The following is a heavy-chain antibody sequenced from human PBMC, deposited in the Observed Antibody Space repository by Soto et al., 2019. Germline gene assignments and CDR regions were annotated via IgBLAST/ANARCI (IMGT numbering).Heavy chain of an antibody. CDR1: GGSIGSGDCY. CDR2: IYYSGGT. D-gene: IGHD3-16*02. CDR3: ARYLLSPAITYGMAV. Sequence: SQTLSLTCTVFGGSIGSGDCYWSLIRQPPGKGLEWIGYIYYSGGTYYNPSLESRVTISVDTSKNQFSLKLSAVTAADTAVYYCARYLLSPAITYGMAVWRQGTTVTVSS. J-gene: IGHJ6*02. V-gene: IGHV4-30-4*01.